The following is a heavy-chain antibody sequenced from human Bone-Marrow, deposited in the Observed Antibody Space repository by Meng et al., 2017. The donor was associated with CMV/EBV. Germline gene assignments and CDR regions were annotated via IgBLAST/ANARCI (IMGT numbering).Heavy chain of an antibody. CDR2: INPKSGDT. Sequence: ASVKVSCKASGYTFTGQYIHWVRQAPGQGLEWVGCINPKSGDTDYLQRFQGRVTMTRDTSISTTSMELTRLRSDDTAVYYCARDRDIVVVPAPDRYGMDVWGQGTTVTVSS. CDR1: GYTFTGQY. J-gene: IGHJ6*02. CDR3: ARDRDIVVVPAPDRYGMDV. V-gene: IGHV1-2*02. D-gene: IGHD2-2*01.